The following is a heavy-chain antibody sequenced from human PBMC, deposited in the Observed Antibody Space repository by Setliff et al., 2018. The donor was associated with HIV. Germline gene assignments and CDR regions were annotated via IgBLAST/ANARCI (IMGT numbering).Heavy chain of an antibody. Sequence: ASVKVSCKASGYTFTTYPMNWVRQAPGQGLEWMGWINTNAGNSIYAQGFTGRFVFSFDTSDSTAYLQISDLKAEDTAVYYCARVLHCGGDCYTDASDIWGQGTMVTVSS. V-gene: IGHV7-4-1*02. D-gene: IGHD2-21*01. CDR3: ARVLHCGGDCYTDASDI. CDR2: INTNAGNS. J-gene: IGHJ3*02. CDR1: GYTFTTYP.